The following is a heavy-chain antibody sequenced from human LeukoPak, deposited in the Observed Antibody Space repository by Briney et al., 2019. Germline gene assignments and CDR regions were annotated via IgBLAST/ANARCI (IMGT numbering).Heavy chain of an antibody. CDR3: ARIAVAGTGKGNY. Sequence: GGSLRLSCAASGFTFSSYSMNWVRQAPGKGLEWVSSISSSSSYIYYADSVKGRFTISGDNAKNSLYLQMNSLRAEDTAVYYCARIAVAGTGKGNYWGQGTLVTVSS. J-gene: IGHJ4*02. D-gene: IGHD6-19*01. CDR2: ISSSSSYI. CDR1: GFTFSSYS. V-gene: IGHV3-21*01.